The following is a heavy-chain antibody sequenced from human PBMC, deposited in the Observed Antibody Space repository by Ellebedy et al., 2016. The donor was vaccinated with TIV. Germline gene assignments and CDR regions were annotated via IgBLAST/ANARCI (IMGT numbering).Heavy chain of an antibody. D-gene: IGHD2-8*02. V-gene: IGHV1-69*06. CDR3: ARGVGVLDFDY. CDR1: GGTFSSYA. Sequence: AASVKVSCKASGGTFSSYAISWVRQAPGQGLEWMGGIIPIFGTANYAQKFQGRVTITADKSTSTAYMELSSLRSEDTAVYYCARGVGVLDFDYWGQGTLVTVSS. J-gene: IGHJ4*02. CDR2: IIPIFGTA.